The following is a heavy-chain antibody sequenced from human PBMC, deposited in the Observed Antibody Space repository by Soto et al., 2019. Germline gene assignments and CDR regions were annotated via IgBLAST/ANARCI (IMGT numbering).Heavy chain of an antibody. D-gene: IGHD2-8*02. CDR1: GGSFSGYY. CDR3: ARDKITGLFDY. Sequence: QVQLQQWGAGLLKPSETLSLTCAVYGGSFSGYYWTWTRQPPGTGLEWIGEINHSGSTNYNPSLKSRVTISVDTSKNQLSLKLPSVTAADTAAYYWARDKITGLFDYWGQGTLVTVSS. J-gene: IGHJ4*02. CDR2: INHSGST. V-gene: IGHV4-34*01.